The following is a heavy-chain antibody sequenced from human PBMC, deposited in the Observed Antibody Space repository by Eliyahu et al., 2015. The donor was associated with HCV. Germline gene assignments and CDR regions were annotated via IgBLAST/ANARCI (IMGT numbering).Heavy chain of an antibody. D-gene: IGHD2-2*01. CDR2: SRNKDNNYDP. CDR1: GSSVRNHY. CDR3: TSSRPVPLIIMDV. Sequence: EVQLVESGGGLVQPGGSLRLACAVSGSSVRNHYMDWVRQAPGKGLEWVGRSRNKDNNYDPEYAPSVKGRFTILRDESKEALFLLMNSLKTEDTAVYYCTSSRPVPLIIMDVWGPGTTVIV. J-gene: IGHJ6*02. V-gene: IGHV3-72*01.